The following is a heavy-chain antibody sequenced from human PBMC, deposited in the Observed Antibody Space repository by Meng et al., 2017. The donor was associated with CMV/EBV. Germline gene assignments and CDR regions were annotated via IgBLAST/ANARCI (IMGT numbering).Heavy chain of an antibody. CDR3: ASGYDYFDS. Sequence: GGSLRLSCAASGFTFSSYWMSWVRQAPGQGLEWMGGIIPIFGTEKYAQKFQGRVTITTDKSTSTAYMELSSLRSEDTAVYSCASGYDYFDSWGQGTLVTVSS. D-gene: IGHD5-12*01. V-gene: IGHV1-69*05. CDR1: GFTFSSYW. CDR2: IIPIFGTE. J-gene: IGHJ4*02.